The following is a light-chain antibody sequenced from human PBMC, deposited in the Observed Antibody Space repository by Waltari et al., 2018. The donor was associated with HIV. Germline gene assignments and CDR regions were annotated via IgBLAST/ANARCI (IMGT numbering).Light chain of an antibody. CDR2: HVS. CDR3: CSYAGSSYV. Sequence: QSALTPPRSVSVSPGQSVTISCTGTSSDVGGYNYCSWYQQHPGKVPKLMIYHVSKRPSGVPDRFSGSKSGNTASLTISGLQAEDEADYYCCSYAGSSYVFGTGTKVTVL. J-gene: IGLJ1*01. CDR1: SSDVGGYNY. V-gene: IGLV2-11*01.